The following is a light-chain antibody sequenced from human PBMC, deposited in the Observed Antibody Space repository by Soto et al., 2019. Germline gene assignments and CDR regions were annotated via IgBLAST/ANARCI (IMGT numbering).Light chain of an antibody. CDR1: SSDVGGYNY. V-gene: IGLV2-14*01. CDR3: SSYTGGNPSYV. J-gene: IGLJ1*01. CDR2: EVS. Sequence: QSVLTQPASVSGAPGQSITISCTETSSDVGGYNYVSWYQRHPGKAPKLMIYEVSNRPSGVSNRYSGPKSVNTASLTIHGLQAEDEDDYYCSSYTGGNPSYVFGTGTKVTVL.